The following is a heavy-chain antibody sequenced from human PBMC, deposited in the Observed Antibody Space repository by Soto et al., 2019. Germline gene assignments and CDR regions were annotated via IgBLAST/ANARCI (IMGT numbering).Heavy chain of an antibody. CDR3: ARGTSSSYYGYYGMGV. CDR2: INHSGST. V-gene: IGHV4-34*01. J-gene: IGHJ6*02. CDR1: GGSFSGYY. Sequence: KPSETLSLTCAVYGGSFSGYYWSWIRQPPGKGLEWIGEINHSGSTNYNPSLKSRVTISVDTSKNQFSLKLSSVTAADTAVYYCARGTSSSYYGYYGMGVWGQGTTVTVSS. D-gene: IGHD3-22*01.